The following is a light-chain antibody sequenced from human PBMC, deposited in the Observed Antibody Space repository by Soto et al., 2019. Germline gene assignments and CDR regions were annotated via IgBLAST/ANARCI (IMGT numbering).Light chain of an antibody. Sequence: QSALTQPASVSGSPGQSITISCTGSSSDVGGYNYVSWYQQHPGKAPKLMIYGVTQRPSGVPDRFSGSKSGNTASLTISGLQAEDEADYYCCSYAGSYTYVVFGGGTQLTVL. CDR1: SSDVGGYNY. V-gene: IGLV2-11*01. CDR2: GVT. CDR3: CSYAGSYTYVV. J-gene: IGLJ2*01.